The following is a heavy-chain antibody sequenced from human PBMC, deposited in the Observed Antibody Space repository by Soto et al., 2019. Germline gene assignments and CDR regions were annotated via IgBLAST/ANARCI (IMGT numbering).Heavy chain of an antibody. J-gene: IGHJ4*02. Sequence: EVQLVESGGGLVQPGGSLRLSCAASGFTVSSNYMSWVRQAPGKGLEWVSVIYSGGSTYYADSVKGRFTITRDNSTHTLYIQMNSLRTWDTAVYDWASRFTRGVGASAFDYWGQGTLVTVSS. V-gene: IGHV3-66*01. D-gene: IGHD1-26*01. CDR2: IYSGGST. CDR1: GFTVSSNY. CDR3: ASRFTRGVGASAFDY.